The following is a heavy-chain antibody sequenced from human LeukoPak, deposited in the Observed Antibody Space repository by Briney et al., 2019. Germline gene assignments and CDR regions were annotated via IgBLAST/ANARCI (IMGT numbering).Heavy chain of an antibody. D-gene: IGHD4-11*01. CDR1: GGSISSGGYY. CDR3: AREPRLQSIQN. J-gene: IGHJ4*02. V-gene: IGHV4-30-2*01. CDR2: INHSGST. Sequence: ASQTLSLTCAVSGGSISSGGYYWSWIRQPPGKGLEWIGEINHSGSTNYNPSLKSRVTISVDTSKNQFSLKLSSVTAADTAVYYCAREPRLQSIQNWGQGTLVTVSS.